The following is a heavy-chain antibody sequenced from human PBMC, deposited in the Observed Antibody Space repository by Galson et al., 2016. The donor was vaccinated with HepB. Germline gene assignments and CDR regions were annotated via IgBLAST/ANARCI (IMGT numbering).Heavy chain of an antibody. V-gene: IGHV3-48*02. D-gene: IGHD4-23*01. CDR1: GFNFSPYN. J-gene: IGHJ4*02. Sequence: SLRLSCAASGFNFSPYNMNWVRQAPGKGLEWVSYISSSSSTIYYADSVKGRFTISRDNAKNSLYLQMNSLRDEDTAVYYCAAVGYGGKGFDNWGQGTLVTVSS. CDR3: AAVGYGGKGFDN. CDR2: ISSSSSTI.